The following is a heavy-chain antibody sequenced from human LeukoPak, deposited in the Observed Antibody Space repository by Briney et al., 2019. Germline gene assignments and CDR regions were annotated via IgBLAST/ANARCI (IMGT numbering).Heavy chain of an antibody. Sequence: GESLKISCKGSGYNFTNYWIGWVRQMPGKGLEWMGIIYPGDSDSRYRLSFQGQVTISADKSISTAYLQWRSLKASDTAMYYCARYVGSGWYDYWGQGTLVTVSS. J-gene: IGHJ4*02. CDR2: IYPGDSDS. CDR3: ARYVGSGWYDY. CDR1: GYNFTNYW. V-gene: IGHV5-51*01. D-gene: IGHD6-19*01.